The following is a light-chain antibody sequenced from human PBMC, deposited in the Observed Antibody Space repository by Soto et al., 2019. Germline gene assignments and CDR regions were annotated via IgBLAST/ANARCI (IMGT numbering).Light chain of an antibody. J-gene: IGKJ3*01. CDR2: GAS. V-gene: IGKV3-20*01. CDR3: QQYGDSPLT. CDR1: QSVSSSY. Sequence: EIVLTQSPGTLSLSPGERATLSCRASQSVSSSYLAWYQQKPGQAPRLLIHGASSRATGIPARFSGSGSGTDFALTISRLEPEDFGVYYCQQYGDSPLTSGPGTKVDIK.